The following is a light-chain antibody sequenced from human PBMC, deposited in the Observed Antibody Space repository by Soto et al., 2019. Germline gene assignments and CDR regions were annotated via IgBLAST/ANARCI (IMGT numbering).Light chain of an antibody. CDR3: GTWDSSLSAVV. J-gene: IGLJ2*01. CDR1: SSNIGNNY. CDR2: DNN. Sequence: QSVLTQPPSVSAAPGQKVTISCSGSSSNIGNNYVSWYQQLPETAPKLLIYDNNKRPSGIPDRFSGSKSGTSATLGITGLQTGDEADYYCGTWDSSLSAVVFGGVPKLTVL. V-gene: IGLV1-51*01.